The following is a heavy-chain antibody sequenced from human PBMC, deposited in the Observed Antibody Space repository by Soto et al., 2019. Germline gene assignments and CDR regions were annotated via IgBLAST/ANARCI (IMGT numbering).Heavy chain of an antibody. CDR3: ARVSGSYYYGMDV. CDR1: GGSIRSSYW. V-gene: IGHV4-4*02. J-gene: IGHJ6*02. CDR2: IYHSGST. Sequence: QVQLQESGPGLVKPSGTLSLTCAVSGGSIRSSYWWSWVRHPPGKGLEWIGEIYHSGSTNYNKSLKSRVTISVDTSKNQFSLKVTSVTAADTAVYYCARVSGSYYYGMDVWGQGTTVTVSS.